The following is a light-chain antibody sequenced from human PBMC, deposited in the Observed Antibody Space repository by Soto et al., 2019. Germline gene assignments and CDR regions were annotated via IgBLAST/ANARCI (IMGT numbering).Light chain of an antibody. Sequence: EIVMTQSPATLSESPGERATLSCSASQSDSSNLAWYQQKPGQAPRLLIYGTSTRATGIPARFSGSGSGTEFTLTISSLQSEDFAVYYCPEYNNWPRTFGQGTKVEI. V-gene: IGKV3-15*01. J-gene: IGKJ1*01. CDR1: QSDSSN. CDR2: GTS. CDR3: PEYNNWPRT.